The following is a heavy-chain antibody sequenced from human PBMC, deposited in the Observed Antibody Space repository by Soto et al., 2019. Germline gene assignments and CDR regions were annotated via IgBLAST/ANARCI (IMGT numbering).Heavy chain of an antibody. CDR1: GYTFTSYA. Sequence: ASVKVSCKASGYTFTSYAMHWVRQAPGQRLEWMGWINAGNGNTKYSQKFQGRVTITRDTSASTAYMELSSLRSEDTAVYYCASGTDSSGYPDYWGQGTPVTVSS. J-gene: IGHJ4*02. CDR3: ASGTDSSGYPDY. CDR2: INAGNGNT. V-gene: IGHV1-3*01. D-gene: IGHD3-22*01.